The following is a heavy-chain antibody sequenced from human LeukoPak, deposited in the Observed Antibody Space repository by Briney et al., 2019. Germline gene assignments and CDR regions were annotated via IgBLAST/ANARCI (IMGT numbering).Heavy chain of an antibody. J-gene: IGHJ3*02. Sequence: GGSLRLSCAASGFTFSSYAMSWVRQAPGKGLEWVSAISGSGGSTYYADSVKGRFTISRGNSKNTLYLQMNSLRAEDTAVYYCAKDRGGYSYGYDAFDIWGQGTMVTVSS. CDR2: ISGSGGST. CDR1: GFTFSSYA. V-gene: IGHV3-23*01. D-gene: IGHD5-18*01. CDR3: AKDRGGYSYGYDAFDI.